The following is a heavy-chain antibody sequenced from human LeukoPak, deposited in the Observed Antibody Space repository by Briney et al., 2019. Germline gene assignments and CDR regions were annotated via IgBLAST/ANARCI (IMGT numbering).Heavy chain of an antibody. CDR3: GGYSNYAENAFNI. CDR2: IYYSGTT. CDR1: GGSVSSSSFY. D-gene: IGHD4-11*01. V-gene: IGHV4-39*01. Sequence: PSETLSLTCTVSGGSVSSSSFYWGWIRQPPGKGLEWIGTIYYSGTTFYNPSLKSRVTISVDTSKNQFSLKLSSVTAADTAVYYCGGYSNYAENAFNIWGQGTMVTVSS. J-gene: IGHJ3*02.